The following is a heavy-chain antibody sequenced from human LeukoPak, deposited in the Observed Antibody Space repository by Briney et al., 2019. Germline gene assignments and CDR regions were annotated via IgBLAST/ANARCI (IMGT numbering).Heavy chain of an antibody. CDR2: ISTHDGRT. J-gene: IGHJ4*02. D-gene: IGHD6-19*01. CDR1: GYTFNTHD. CDR3: ARGGYSSGYDY. Sequence: GASVKVSCKASGYTFNTHDISWVRQAPVQGVEWMGWISTHDGRTNYPQKLQGRVTMTTDTSTSTAYMELRSLRSDDSAVYYCARGGYSSGYDYWGQGTLVTVSS. V-gene: IGHV1-18*01.